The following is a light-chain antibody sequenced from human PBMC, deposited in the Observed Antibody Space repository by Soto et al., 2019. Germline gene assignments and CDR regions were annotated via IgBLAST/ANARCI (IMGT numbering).Light chain of an antibody. CDR3: QQYHNWYT. CDR2: GAS. Sequence: EIVMTQSPATLSVSPGERATLSCRASRSVSSNLAWYQQKPGQPPRLLISGASTRATGIPARFSGSGSGTEFTLTVSSLQSEDFAVYYCQQYHNWYTFGQGTRLEIK. CDR1: RSVSSN. J-gene: IGKJ2*01. V-gene: IGKV3D-15*01.